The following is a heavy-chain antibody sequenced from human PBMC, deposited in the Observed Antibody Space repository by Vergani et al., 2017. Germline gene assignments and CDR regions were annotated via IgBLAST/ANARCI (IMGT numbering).Heavy chain of an antibody. CDR3: ARDNKRLRPRAFDL. D-gene: IGHD2-15*01. J-gene: IGHJ3*01. V-gene: IGHV4-61*02. CDR2: ISASGNA. Sequence: QVQLQASGPGRVKPSQTLSLTCTMSGGPISAGYYFWSWIRQPAGKGLEWFGHISASGNASHSPSLKTRVSMSVDTSKNRFSLTLTSVTAADTAVYYCARDNKRLRPRAFDLWGQGTMVTVSS. CDR1: GGPISAGYYF.